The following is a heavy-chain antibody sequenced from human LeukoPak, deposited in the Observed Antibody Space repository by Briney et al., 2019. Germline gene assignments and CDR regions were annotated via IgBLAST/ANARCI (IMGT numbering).Heavy chain of an antibody. D-gene: IGHD3-22*01. J-gene: IGHJ4*02. CDR2: ISYDGSNE. CDR3: ASVSYYYDSSGYYYY. V-gene: IGHV3-30*14. CDR1: GFSFSSYA. Sequence: PGRSLRLSCAASGFSFSSYAMHWVRQAPGKGLEWVAVISYDGSNEHYADSVKGRFTISRDNSKNTLYLQMNSLRAEDTAVYYCASVSYYYDSSGYYYYWGQGTLVTVSS.